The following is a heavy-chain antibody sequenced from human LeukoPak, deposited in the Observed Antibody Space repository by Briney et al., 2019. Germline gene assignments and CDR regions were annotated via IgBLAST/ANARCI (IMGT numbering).Heavy chain of an antibody. D-gene: IGHD4-17*01. V-gene: IGHV3-7*01. CDR2: IKQDGSEK. J-gene: IGHJ4*02. CDR3: ARDYGDSSFDY. CDR1: GFTFSSYW. Sequence: GGSLRLSCAASGFTFSSYWMSWVRQAPGKGLEWVANIKQDGSEKYYVDSVKGRFTISRDNAKSSLYLQMNSLRAEDTAVYYCARDYGDSSFDYWGQGTLVTVSS.